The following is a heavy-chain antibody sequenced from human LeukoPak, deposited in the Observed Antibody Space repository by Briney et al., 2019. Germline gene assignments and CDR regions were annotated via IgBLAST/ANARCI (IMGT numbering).Heavy chain of an antibody. CDR2: ISYDGSNK. J-gene: IGHJ3*02. D-gene: IGHD3-3*01. CDR3: ARATYYDFWSGHDAFDI. V-gene: IGHV3-30-3*01. CDR1: GFTFSSYA. Sequence: GGSLRLSCAASGFTFSSYAMHWVRQAPGKGLEWVAVISYDGSNKYYADSVKGRFTISRDNSKNTLYLQMNSLRAEDTAVYYCARATYYDFWSGHDAFDIWGQGTMATVSS.